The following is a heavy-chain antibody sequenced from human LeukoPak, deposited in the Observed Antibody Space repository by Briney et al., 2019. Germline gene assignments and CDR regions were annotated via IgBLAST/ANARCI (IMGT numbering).Heavy chain of an antibody. D-gene: IGHD3-3*01. J-gene: IGHJ4*02. V-gene: IGHV1-2*02. CDR2: INPNSGGT. CDR3: ARVTIFGVVRAPLDY. Sequence: ASVKVSCKASEYTFTGYYMHWVRQAPGQGLEWMGWINPNSGGTNYAQKFQGRVTMTRDTSISTAYMELSRLRSDDTAVYYCARVTIFGVVRAPLDYWGQGTLVTVSS. CDR1: EYTFTGYY.